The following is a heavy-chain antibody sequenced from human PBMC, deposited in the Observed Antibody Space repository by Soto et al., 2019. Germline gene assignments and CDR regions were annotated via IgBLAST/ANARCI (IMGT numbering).Heavy chain of an antibody. CDR2: IYHSGST. D-gene: IGHD2-15*01. Sequence: SETLSLTCAVSGGSISSGGYSWSWIRQPPGKGLEWIGYIYHSGSTYYNPSLKSRVTISVDRSKNQFSLKLSSVTAADTAVYYCAGRYCSGGSCYDPRPIDYWGQGTLVTVSS. CDR1: GGSISSGGYS. V-gene: IGHV4-30-2*01. CDR3: AGRYCSGGSCYDPRPIDY. J-gene: IGHJ4*02.